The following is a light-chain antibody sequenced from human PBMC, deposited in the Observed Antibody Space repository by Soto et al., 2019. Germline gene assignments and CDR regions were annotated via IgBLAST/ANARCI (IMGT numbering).Light chain of an antibody. J-gene: IGKJ5*01. CDR3: QLNGSSPPST. Sequence: VLTQSPGTLSLSPGERATLSCRASQSVRSTSLAWYQQKPGQAPRLLIYGASSRAPGIPDRFSGGGSGTDFTLTISRLEPEDFAVYYCQLNGSSPPSTFGQGTRLEIK. CDR2: GAS. CDR1: QSVRSTS. V-gene: IGKV3-20*01.